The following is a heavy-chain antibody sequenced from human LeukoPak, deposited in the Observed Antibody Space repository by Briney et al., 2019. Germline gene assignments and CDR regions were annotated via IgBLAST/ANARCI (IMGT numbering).Heavy chain of an antibody. Sequence: GGSLRLSCAASGFIFSDYYMSWNRQAPGKGLEWVAYISPSQNDIYYTESVRGRFTISRDNAKNSLYLQMSSLRADDTAVYYCTSGSSSVGYWGQGTLVTVSS. CDR1: GFIFSDYY. CDR3: TSGSSSVGY. CDR2: ISPSQNDI. V-gene: IGHV3-11*01. J-gene: IGHJ4*02. D-gene: IGHD6-6*01.